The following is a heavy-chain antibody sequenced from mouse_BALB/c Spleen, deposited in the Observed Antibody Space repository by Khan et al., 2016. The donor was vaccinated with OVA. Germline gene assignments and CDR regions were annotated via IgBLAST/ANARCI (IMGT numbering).Heavy chain of an antibody. J-gene: IGHJ3*01. Sequence: EVELVESGGGLVKPGGSLKLSCAASGFTFSDYYMYWVRQTPDKRLEWVATISDGGSYTYYPDSVKGRFTISRDNAKNNLYLQMSSLKSEDTAMYYCARAGYGGFAYWGQGTLVTVSA. CDR2: ISDGGSYT. CDR3: ARAGYGGFAY. V-gene: IGHV5-4*02. D-gene: IGHD1-1*02. CDR1: GFTFSDYY.